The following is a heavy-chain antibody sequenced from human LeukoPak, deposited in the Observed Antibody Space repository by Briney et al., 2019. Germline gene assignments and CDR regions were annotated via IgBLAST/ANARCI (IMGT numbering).Heavy chain of an antibody. CDR2: ISAYNGNT. CDR3: ARDFSLESRGRRPYSSGSFDY. Sequence: GASVKVSCKASGYTFTSYGISWVRQAPGQGLEWMGWISAYNGNTNYAQKLQGRVTMTTDTSTSTAYMELRSLRSDDTAVYYCARDFSLESRGRRPYSSGSFDYWGQGTPVTVSS. J-gene: IGHJ4*02. D-gene: IGHD6-19*01. CDR1: GYTFTSYG. V-gene: IGHV1-18*01.